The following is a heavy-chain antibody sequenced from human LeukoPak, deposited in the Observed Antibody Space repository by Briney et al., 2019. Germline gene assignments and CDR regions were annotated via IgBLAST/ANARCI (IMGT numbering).Heavy chain of an antibody. CDR2: ISSNGICP. CDR3: VRAHSIHDYHYGIDV. J-gene: IGHJ6*02. Sequence: GGSLRLSCAASGFTFSDFAMHWLRQAPGKGLEYVSTISSNGICPYYADSVKGRFTISRDNYMNMMYLQMGSLRDDDTAVYYCVRAHSIHDYHYGIDVWGHGTTVTVSS. CDR1: GFTFSDFA. D-gene: IGHD3-3*01. V-gene: IGHV3-64*02.